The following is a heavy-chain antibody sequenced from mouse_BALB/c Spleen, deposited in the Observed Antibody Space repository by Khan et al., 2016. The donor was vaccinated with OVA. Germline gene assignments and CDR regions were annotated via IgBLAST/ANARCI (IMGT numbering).Heavy chain of an antibody. V-gene: IGHV3-2*02. CDR2: ISYSGRT. CDR1: GYSITSDYA. J-gene: IGHJ3*01. CDR3: AMGRTY. D-gene: IGHD4-1*01. Sequence: EVQLLESGPGLVKPSQSLSLTCTVTGYSITSDYARNWIRQFPGNKLEWMGYISYSGRTSYNPSLKSRISVTRDTSKNQFFLQLNSVTTEDTATYYCAMGRTYWGQGTLVTVSA.